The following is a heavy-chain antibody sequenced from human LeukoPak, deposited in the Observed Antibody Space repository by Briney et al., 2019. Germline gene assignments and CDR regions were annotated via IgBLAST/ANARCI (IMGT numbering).Heavy chain of an antibody. V-gene: IGHV1-8*01. CDR3: ARSALPDDAFDI. CDR1: GYTFTSYD. J-gene: IGHJ3*02. Sequence: ASVKVSRKASGYTFTSYDINWVRQATGQGLEWMGWMNPNSGNTGYAQKFQGRVTMTRNTSISTAYMELSSLRSEDTAVYYCARSALPDDAFDIWGQGTMVTVSS. D-gene: IGHD1-14*01. CDR2: MNPNSGNT.